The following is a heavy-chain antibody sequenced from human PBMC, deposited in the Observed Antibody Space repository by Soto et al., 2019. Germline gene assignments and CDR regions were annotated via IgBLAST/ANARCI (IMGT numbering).Heavy chain of an antibody. J-gene: IGHJ6*02. CDR3: ARDGYSSSWNYGMDV. D-gene: IGHD6-13*01. CDR2: IQNSGNA. Sequence: SETLCLTCSVSGGSIISYYWSWIRPSAGKGLEWIGRIQNSGNAYYNPSLEGRVTISEDTSKNQFSLKVSSVTAADTAVYYCARDGYSSSWNYGMDVWGQGTTVTVSS. V-gene: IGHV4-4*07. CDR1: GGSIISYY.